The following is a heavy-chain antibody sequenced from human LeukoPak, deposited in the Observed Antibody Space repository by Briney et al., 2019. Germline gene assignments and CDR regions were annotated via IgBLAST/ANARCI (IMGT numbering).Heavy chain of an antibody. Sequence: ASVKVSCEASGYTFTDYYIHWVRQAPGQGLEWMGWINPNTGGTNYAQKFQGRVTMTRDTSISTGYMELRRLRSDDTAVYSCAREASSSWYGGYYYYMDVWGKGTTVTVSS. J-gene: IGHJ6*03. D-gene: IGHD6-13*01. CDR1: GYTFTDYY. V-gene: IGHV1-2*02. CDR3: AREASSSWYGGYYYYMDV. CDR2: INPNTGGT.